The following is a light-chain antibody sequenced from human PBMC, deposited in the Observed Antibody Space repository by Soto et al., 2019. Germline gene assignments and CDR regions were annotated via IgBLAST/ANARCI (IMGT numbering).Light chain of an antibody. J-gene: IGKJ1*01. V-gene: IGKV1-27*01. CDR2: TAS. CDR1: QGISNY. Sequence: DIQMTQAPSSLSASVGDRVTMTCRASQGISNYLAWYQQKPGEIPKLLIYTASTLQSGVPSRFSGSGSGTDFTLTISSLQPEDVATYYCQKYNSDPWTFGQGTKVDI. CDR3: QKYNSDPWT.